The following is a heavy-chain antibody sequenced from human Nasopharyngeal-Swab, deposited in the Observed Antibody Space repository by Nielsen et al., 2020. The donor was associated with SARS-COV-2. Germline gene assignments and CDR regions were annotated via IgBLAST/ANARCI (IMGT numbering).Heavy chain of an antibody. J-gene: IGHJ4*02. CDR1: GFTFSGSA. Sequence: GESLKISCAASGFTFSGSAMHWVRQASGKGLEWVGRIRSKANSYATAYAASVKGRFTISRDDSKNTAYLQMNSPKTEDTAVYYCTRLRYSSGLDYWGQGTLVTVSS. V-gene: IGHV3-73*01. CDR2: IRSKANSYAT. CDR3: TRLRYSSGLDY. D-gene: IGHD6-25*01.